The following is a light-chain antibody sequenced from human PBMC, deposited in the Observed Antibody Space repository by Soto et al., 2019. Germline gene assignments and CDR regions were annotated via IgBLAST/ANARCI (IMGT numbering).Light chain of an antibody. J-gene: IGKJ4*01. V-gene: IGKV1-9*01. CDR2: GVS. CDR3: QQYNSYPLT. Sequence: DIQLTQSPSFLSASVGDRVTITCRASQRISSYLGWYQQKPGKAPKLLISGVSTLETGVPSRFSGSGSGSEFTLTISSLQPEDFATYYCQQYNSYPLTFGGGTKVEIK. CDR1: QRISSY.